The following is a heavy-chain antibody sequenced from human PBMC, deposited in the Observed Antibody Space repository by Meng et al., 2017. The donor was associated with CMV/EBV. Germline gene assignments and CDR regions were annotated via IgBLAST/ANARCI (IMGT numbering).Heavy chain of an antibody. Sequence: GGSLRLSCAASGFTFSMYAMSWVRQAPGKGLEWVSAITGNDYRTFYADSVKGRFTISRDNSKNTLYLQLNSLRAEDTAVYYCAKDGVSTTSGYYGMDVWGQGTTVTVSS. CDR2: ITGNDYRT. V-gene: IGHV3-23*01. CDR1: GFTFSMYA. D-gene: IGHD2-2*01. CDR3: AKDGVSTTSGYYGMDV. J-gene: IGHJ6*02.